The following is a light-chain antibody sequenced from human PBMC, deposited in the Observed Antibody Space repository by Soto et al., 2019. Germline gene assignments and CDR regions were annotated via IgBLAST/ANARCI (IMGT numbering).Light chain of an antibody. Sequence: EVVLTQSPGTLSLSPGERATLSCRASQSVNNNYFAWYQQKPGQAPGLLIYATSRRATGIPDRFSGSGAGTDFTLTISRLEPEDFAEYYCQQYGALPLTFGQGTKVEIK. V-gene: IGKV3-20*01. CDR2: ATS. J-gene: IGKJ1*01. CDR3: QQYGALPLT. CDR1: QSVNNNY.